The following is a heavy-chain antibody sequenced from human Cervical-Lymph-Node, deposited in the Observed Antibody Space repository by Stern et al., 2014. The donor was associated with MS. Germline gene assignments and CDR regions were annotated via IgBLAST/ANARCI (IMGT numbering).Heavy chain of an antibody. CDR3: ARRGPLINDPLDY. CDR2: IYPGDSDT. J-gene: IGHJ4*02. D-gene: IGHD3-22*01. Sequence: EVHLVESGAEVKKPGESLKISCKGSGYIFTSNWIGWVRQMPGKGLEWMGIIYPGDSDTKYSPSFQGQVPISADKSISTAYLQWSSLKASDTAMYYCARRGPLINDPLDYWGQGTLVTVSS. CDR1: GYIFTSNW. V-gene: IGHV5-51*03.